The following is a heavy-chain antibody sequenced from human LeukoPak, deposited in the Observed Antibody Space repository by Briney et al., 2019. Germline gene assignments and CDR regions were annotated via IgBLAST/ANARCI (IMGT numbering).Heavy chain of an antibody. CDR3: AREYSSSSLYY. CDR1: GYTFTDYF. D-gene: IGHD6-6*01. Sequence: ASVKVSFKASGYTFTDYFIHWVRQAPGQGLEWMGWINPNTGGTNYAQKFQGRLTMTRDRSISTTYMELSRLRSDDTAVYYCAREYSSSSLYYWGQGTLVTVSS. V-gene: IGHV1-2*02. CDR2: INPNTGGT. J-gene: IGHJ4*02.